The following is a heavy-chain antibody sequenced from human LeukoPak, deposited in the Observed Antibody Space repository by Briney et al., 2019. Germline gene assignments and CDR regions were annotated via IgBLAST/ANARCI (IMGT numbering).Heavy chain of an antibody. CDR2: IYYSGST. Sequence: SETLSLTCTVSGCSISGSSYYWGWLRQPPGKGLEWVGSIYYSGSTYYNPSLKSRVTISVDTSKNQFSLKLSSVTAADTAVYYCARCLPGQAEITMLQNWFDPWGQGTLVTVSS. CDR1: GCSISGSSYY. D-gene: IGHD3-10*01. CDR3: ARCLPGQAEITMLQNWFDP. V-gene: IGHV4-39*07. J-gene: IGHJ5*02.